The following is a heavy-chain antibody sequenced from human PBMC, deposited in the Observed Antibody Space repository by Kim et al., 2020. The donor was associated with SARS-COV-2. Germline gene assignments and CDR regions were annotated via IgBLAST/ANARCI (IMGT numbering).Heavy chain of an antibody. D-gene: IGHD2-2*01. Sequence: ASVKVSCKASGYTFTGYYMHWVRQAPGQGLEWMGWINPNSGGTNYAQKFQGRVTMTRDTSISTAYMELSRLRSDDTAVYYCASRRGYCSSTSCYSDDAFDIWGQGTMVTVSS. CDR2: INPNSGGT. CDR3: ASRRGYCSSTSCYSDDAFDI. V-gene: IGHV1-2*02. J-gene: IGHJ3*02. CDR1: GYTFTGYY.